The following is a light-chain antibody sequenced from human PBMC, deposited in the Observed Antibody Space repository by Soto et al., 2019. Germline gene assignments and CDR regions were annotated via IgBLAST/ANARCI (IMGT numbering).Light chain of an antibody. V-gene: IGKV1-13*02. CDR1: QGISSA. CDR3: QPFNSDPPT. Sequence: AIQLTQSPSSLSASVGDRVTITCRASQGISSALAWYQQNPGKPPKLLIYDASSLESGVPSRFSGSGSGTDFTLTISSLQPEDFATYYCQPFNSDPPTFGPGTKVDIK. CDR2: DAS. J-gene: IGKJ3*01.